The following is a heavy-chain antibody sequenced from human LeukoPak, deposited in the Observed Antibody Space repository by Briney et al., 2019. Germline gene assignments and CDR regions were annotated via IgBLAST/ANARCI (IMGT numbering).Heavy chain of an antibody. CDR1: GGTFSSYA. V-gene: IGHV1-69*04. D-gene: IGHD2-15*01. Sequence: ASVKVSCKASGGTFSSYAISWVRQAPGQGLEWMGRIIPILGMANYAQKFQGRVTITADKSTSTAYMELSSLRSEDTAVYYCARVGCSGGSCYSSHYYGMDVWGQGTTVTVSS. CDR2: IIPILGMA. CDR3: ARVGCSGGSCYSSHYYGMDV. J-gene: IGHJ6*02.